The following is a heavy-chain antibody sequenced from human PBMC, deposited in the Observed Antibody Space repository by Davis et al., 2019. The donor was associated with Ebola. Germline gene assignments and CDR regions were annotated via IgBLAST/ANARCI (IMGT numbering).Heavy chain of an antibody. J-gene: IGHJ5*02. V-gene: IGHV1-24*01. CDR2: FDPEDGET. CDR1: GYTLTELS. CDR3: ARGLLGRCSGGSCYRLGNWFDP. D-gene: IGHD2-15*01. Sequence: ASVKVSCKVSGYTLTELSRHWVRQAPGKGLEWMGGFDPEDGETIYAQKFQGRVTMTTDTSTSTAYMELSSLRSEDTAVYYCARGLLGRCSGGSCYRLGNWFDPWGQGTLVTVSS.